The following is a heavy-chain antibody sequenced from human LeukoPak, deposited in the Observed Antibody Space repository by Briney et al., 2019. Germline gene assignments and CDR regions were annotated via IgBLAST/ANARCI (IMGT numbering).Heavy chain of an antibody. CDR1: GYTLTSYY. D-gene: IGHD3-10*01. CDR2: INPTGGST. J-gene: IGHJ4*02. V-gene: IGHV1-46*01. CDR3: ARGRRVRGVTGLRTPADY. Sequence: ASVKGSCKASGYTLTSYYMHWVRQAPGQGLEWMGIINPTGGSTSYAQKFQGRVTMTRDTSTSTVYMELTSLRSEDTAMYYCARGRRVRGVTGLRTPADYWGQGTLVTVSS.